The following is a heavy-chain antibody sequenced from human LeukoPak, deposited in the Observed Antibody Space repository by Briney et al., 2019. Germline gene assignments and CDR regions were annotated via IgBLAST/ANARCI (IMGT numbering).Heavy chain of an antibody. Sequence: SETLSLTCTVSGGSISSSSYYWGWIRPPPGKGLEWIGSIYYSGSTYYNPSLKSRVTISVDPSKNQFSLKLSSVTAADTAVYYCARRGTVGYCSGGSCLFDYWGQGTLVTVSS. V-gene: IGHV4-39*01. CDR1: GGSISSSSYY. J-gene: IGHJ4*02. CDR2: IYYSGST. CDR3: ARRGTVGYCSGGSCLFDY. D-gene: IGHD2-15*01.